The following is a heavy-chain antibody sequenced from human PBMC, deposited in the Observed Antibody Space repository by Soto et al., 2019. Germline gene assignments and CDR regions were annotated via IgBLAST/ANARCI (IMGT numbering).Heavy chain of an antibody. Sequence: GASVKVSCKASGGTFSSYAISWVRQAPGQGLEWMGGIIPIFGTANYAQKFQGRVTITADESTSTAYMELSSLRSEDTAVYYCARDFPHPTYDILTGYYIYYYGMDVWGQGTTVTVSS. V-gene: IGHV1-69*13. CDR1: GGTFSSYA. D-gene: IGHD3-9*01. CDR2: IIPIFGTA. CDR3: ARDFPHPTYDILTGYYIYYYGMDV. J-gene: IGHJ6*02.